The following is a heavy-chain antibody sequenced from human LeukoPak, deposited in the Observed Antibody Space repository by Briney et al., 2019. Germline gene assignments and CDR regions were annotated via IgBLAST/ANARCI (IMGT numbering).Heavy chain of an antibody. V-gene: IGHV3-30*18. D-gene: IGHD3-10*01. CDR3: AKDLSLLRFGELWAIDY. CDR2: ISYDGSNK. J-gene: IGHJ4*02. Sequence: QPGRSLRLSCAASGFTFSSYGMHWVRQAPGKGLEWVAVISYDGSNKYYADSVKGRFTISRDNSKNTLYLQMNSLRAEDTAVYYCAKDLSLLRFGELWAIDYWGQGTLVTVSS. CDR1: GFTFSSYG.